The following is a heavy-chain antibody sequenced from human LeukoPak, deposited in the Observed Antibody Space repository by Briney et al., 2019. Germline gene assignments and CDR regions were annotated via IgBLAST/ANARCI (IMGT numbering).Heavy chain of an antibody. J-gene: IGHJ6*03. Sequence: ASVKVSCKASGYTFTSYDINWVRQATGQGLEWMGWMNPNSGNTGYAQKFQGRVTMTRNTSISTAYMELSSLRSEDTAVYYCARDSYYYDSSGWGGIYYYYYYMDVWGKGTTVTTSS. V-gene: IGHV1-8*01. CDR2: MNPNSGNT. CDR3: ARDSYYYDSSGWGGIYYYYYYMDV. CDR1: GYTFTSYD. D-gene: IGHD3-22*01.